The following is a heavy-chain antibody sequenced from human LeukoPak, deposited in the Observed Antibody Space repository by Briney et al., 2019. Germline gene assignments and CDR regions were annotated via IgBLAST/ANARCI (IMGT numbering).Heavy chain of an antibody. J-gene: IGHJ4*02. CDR2: IQYDGIDK. CDR1: GFTFTHFG. Sequence: GGSLRLSCLASGFTFTHFGMHWVRQAPGKGLEWVTFIQYDGIDKYYADSVKGRCSISRDDSKNTIYLQMNSLKPEDTAVYYCAKIVGSGSRTFWGQGTLVIVSS. D-gene: IGHD1-26*01. V-gene: IGHV3-30*02. CDR3: AKIVGSGSRTF.